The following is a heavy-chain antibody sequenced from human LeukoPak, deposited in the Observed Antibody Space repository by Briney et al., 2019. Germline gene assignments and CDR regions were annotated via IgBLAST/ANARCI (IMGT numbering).Heavy chain of an antibody. CDR3: VRGDDYIFDY. CDR1: GDPITSANW. Sequence: SETLSLTCAVSGDPITSANWWSWVRQSPGKGLEWIGEISHSGATNHNPSLKSRVTMSLVKSKNQLSLRVNSVTAADAAVYYCVRGDDYIFDYWGQGTLVTVSS. D-gene: IGHD4-11*01. CDR2: ISHSGAT. V-gene: IGHV4-4*02. J-gene: IGHJ4*02.